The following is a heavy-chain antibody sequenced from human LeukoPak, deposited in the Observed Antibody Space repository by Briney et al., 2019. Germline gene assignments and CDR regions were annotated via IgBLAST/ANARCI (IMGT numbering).Heavy chain of an antibody. J-gene: IGHJ4*02. Sequence: GESLKISRQASGYSFTTYWIAWVRQMPGKGLEWMGMIYPGDSDTRYSPSFQGQITISVDKSISIAYLQWSSLKASDTAMYYCARLLQGVAGTWGYWGQGTLVTV. D-gene: IGHD6-19*01. CDR1: GYSFTTYW. CDR2: IYPGDSDT. V-gene: IGHV5-51*01. CDR3: ARLLQGVAGTWGY.